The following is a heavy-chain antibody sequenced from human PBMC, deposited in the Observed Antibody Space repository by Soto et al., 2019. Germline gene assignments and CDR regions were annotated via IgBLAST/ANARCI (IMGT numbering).Heavy chain of an antibody. CDR1: GGSISSSSYY. V-gene: IGHV4-39*01. J-gene: IGHJ3*02. Sequence: QLQLQELGPGLVKPSETLSLTCTVSGGSISSSSYYWGWIRQPPGKGLEWIGSIYYSGSTYYNPSLKSRVTISLDTSKNQFSLKLSSVTAADTAVYYCARQGSGYDYSVGDAFDIWGQGTMVTVSS. CDR3: ARQGSGYDYSVGDAFDI. D-gene: IGHD5-12*01. CDR2: IYYSGST.